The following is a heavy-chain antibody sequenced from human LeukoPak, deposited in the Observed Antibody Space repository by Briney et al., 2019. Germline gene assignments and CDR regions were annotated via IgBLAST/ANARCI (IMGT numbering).Heavy chain of an antibody. CDR2: IDPNSGGT. D-gene: IGHD3-10*01. V-gene: IGHV1-2*02. Sequence: GASVKVSCKTSGYIFTAHYIHWVRQAPGQGLEWMGWIDPNSGGTNYAQKFLGSVPMTGDTSINTAFMEIRRLRSDDTAIYYCARGRRTAMVRGVITNYFELWGRGSLVTVSS. J-gene: IGHJ2*01. CDR3: ARGRRTAMVRGVITNYFEL. CDR1: GYIFTAHY.